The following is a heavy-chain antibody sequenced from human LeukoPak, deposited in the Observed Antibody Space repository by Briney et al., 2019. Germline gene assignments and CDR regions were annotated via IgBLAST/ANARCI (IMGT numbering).Heavy chain of an antibody. J-gene: IGHJ4*02. CDR3: ARADSSGLDY. D-gene: IGHD3-22*01. CDR2: FDPEDGET. CDR1: GYTLTELS. V-gene: IGHV1-24*01. Sequence: ASVKVSCKVSGYTLTELSMHWVRQAPGKGLEWMGGFDPEDGETIYAQKFQGWVTMTRDTSISTAYMELSRLRSDDTAVYYCARADSSGLDYWGQGTLVTVSS.